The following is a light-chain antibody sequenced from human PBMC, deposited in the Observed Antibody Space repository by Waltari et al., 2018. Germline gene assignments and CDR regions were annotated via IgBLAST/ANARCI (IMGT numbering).Light chain of an antibody. Sequence: DIVMTQSPLSLPVTPGEPASIPCRSSQSLLHSNGYTSLSWYLQKAGQSPQLLIYLVSNRASGVPDRFSGSGSGTDFTLEISRVEGDDVGIYYCMQTLQSRTLGQGTKVEI. J-gene: IGKJ1*01. V-gene: IGKV2-28*01. CDR3: MQTLQSRT. CDR1: QSLLHSNGYTS. CDR2: LVS.